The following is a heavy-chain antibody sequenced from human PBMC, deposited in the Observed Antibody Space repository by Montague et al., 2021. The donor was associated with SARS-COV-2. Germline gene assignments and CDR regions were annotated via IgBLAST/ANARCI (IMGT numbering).Heavy chain of an antibody. CDR1: GFSFDDYG. J-gene: IGHJ6*03. Sequence: SLRLSCAASGFSFDDYGMSWVRQVPGKGLEWVSYISSSGSTIYYADSVKGRFTISRDNAKNSLYLQMNSLRAEDTAVYYCAREKARITIFGAPRGYMDVWGKGTTVTVSS. D-gene: IGHD3-3*01. CDR3: AREKARITIFGAPRGYMDV. CDR2: ISSSGSTI. V-gene: IGHV3-48*03.